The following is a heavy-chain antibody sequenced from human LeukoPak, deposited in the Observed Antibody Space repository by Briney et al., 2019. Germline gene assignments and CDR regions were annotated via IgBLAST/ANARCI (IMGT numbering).Heavy chain of an antibody. D-gene: IGHD2-15*01. V-gene: IGHV3-15*01. J-gene: IGHJ4*02. CDR3: NTEQRVAATPGFDY. Sequence: GGSLTLSCAASGFTFSNAWMSWVRQAPGKGLEWVGRIKSKTDGGTTDYAAPVKGRFTISRDDSKNTLYLQMNSLKTEDTAVYYCNTEQRVAATPGFDYWGQGTLVTVSS. CDR1: GFTFSNAW. CDR2: IKSKTDGGTT.